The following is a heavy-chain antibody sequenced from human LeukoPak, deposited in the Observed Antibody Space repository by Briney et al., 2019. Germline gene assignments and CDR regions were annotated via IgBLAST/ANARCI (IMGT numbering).Heavy chain of an antibody. D-gene: IGHD2-2*01. J-gene: IGHJ6*02. CDR3: ARVLVVPAATPYSIPPGGPGSGMDV. Sequence: PSETLSLTCAVYGGSFSGYYRSWIRQPPGKGLEWIGEINHSGSTNYNPSLKSRVTISVDTSKNQFSLKLSSVTAADTAVYYCARVLVVPAATPYSIPPGGPGSGMDVWGQGTTVTVSS. CDR2: INHSGST. CDR1: GGSFSGYY. V-gene: IGHV4-34*01.